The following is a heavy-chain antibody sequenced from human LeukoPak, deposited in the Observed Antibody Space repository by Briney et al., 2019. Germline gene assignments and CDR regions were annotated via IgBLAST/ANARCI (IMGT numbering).Heavy chain of an antibody. CDR1: GFTLINHG. J-gene: IGHJ6*02. Sequence: GGSLRLSCAASGFTLINHGMTWVRQVPGRGPEWVANVNRDGSETYYLDSVKGRFTISKDNAKNSLYLQMNSLRAEDTALYHCARNNGMDVWGQGTTVIVSS. CDR3: ARNNGMDV. CDR2: VNRDGSET. V-gene: IGHV3-7*03.